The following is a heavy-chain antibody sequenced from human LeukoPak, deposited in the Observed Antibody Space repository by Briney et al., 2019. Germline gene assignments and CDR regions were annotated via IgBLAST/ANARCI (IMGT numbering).Heavy chain of an antibody. CDR2: IYSDNT. Sequence: GGSLRLSCAGSGFTFSNYYMTWVRQAPGKGLEWVSFIYSDNTHYSDSVKGRFTISRDNSKNTLYLQMNSLRAEDTAVYYCARRAGAYSHPYDYWGQGTLVTVSS. CDR1: GFTFSNYY. CDR3: ARRAGAYSHPYDY. J-gene: IGHJ4*02. V-gene: IGHV3-53*01. D-gene: IGHD4/OR15-4a*01.